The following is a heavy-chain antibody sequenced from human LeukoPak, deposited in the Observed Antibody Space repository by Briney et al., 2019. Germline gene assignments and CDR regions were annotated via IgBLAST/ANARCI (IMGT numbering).Heavy chain of an antibody. D-gene: IGHD3-10*02. CDR1: GFTFSSYA. CDR2: ISGSGGST. J-gene: IGHJ6*02. Sequence: GGSLRLSCAASGFTFSSYAMSWVRQAPGKGLEWVSAISGSGGSTYYADSVKGRFTISRDNSKNTLYLQMNSLRAEDTAIYYCAKASAVRGYYYYGMDVWGQGTTVTVSS. V-gene: IGHV3-23*01. CDR3: AKASAVRGYYYYGMDV.